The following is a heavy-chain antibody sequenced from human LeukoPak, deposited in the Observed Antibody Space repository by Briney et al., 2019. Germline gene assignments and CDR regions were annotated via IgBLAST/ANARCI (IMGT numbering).Heavy chain of an antibody. CDR3: AKLPLLRYFDPATD. V-gene: IGHV3-23*01. Sequence: GGSLRLSCAASGXTFSSYAMSWVRQAPGKGPEWVSAISGSGGSTYYADSVKGRFTISRDNSKNTLYLQMNSLRAEDTAVYYCAKLPLLRYFDPATDWGQGTLVTVSS. CDR2: ISGSGGST. CDR1: GXTFSSYA. D-gene: IGHD3-9*01. J-gene: IGHJ4*02.